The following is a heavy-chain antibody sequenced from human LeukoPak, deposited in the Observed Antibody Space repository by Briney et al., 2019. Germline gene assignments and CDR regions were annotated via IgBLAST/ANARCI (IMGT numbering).Heavy chain of an antibody. CDR1: GFTFSSYA. CDR2: ISSSSSYI. D-gene: IGHD6-19*01. CDR3: ARERIAGIAVAGDFDY. J-gene: IGHJ4*02. Sequence: GGSLRLSCAASGFTFSSYAMSWVRQAPGKGLEWVSSISSSSSYIYYADSVKGRFTISRDNAKNSLYLQMNSLRAEDTAVYYCARERIAGIAVAGDFDYWGQGTLVTVSS. V-gene: IGHV3-21*01.